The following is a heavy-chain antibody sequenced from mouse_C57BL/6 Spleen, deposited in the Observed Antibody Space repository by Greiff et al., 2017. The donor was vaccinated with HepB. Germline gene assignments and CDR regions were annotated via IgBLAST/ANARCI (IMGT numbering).Heavy chain of an antibody. CDR3: ATGSSGYGDY. D-gene: IGHD3-2*02. V-gene: IGHV1-42*01. Sequence: VQLKESGPELVKPGASVKISCKASGYSFTGYYMNWVKQSPEKSLEWIGEINPSTGGTTYNQKFKAKATLTVDKSSSTAYMQLKSLTSEDSAVYYCATGSSGYGDYWGQGTTLTVSS. J-gene: IGHJ2*01. CDR2: INPSTGGT. CDR1: GYSFTGYY.